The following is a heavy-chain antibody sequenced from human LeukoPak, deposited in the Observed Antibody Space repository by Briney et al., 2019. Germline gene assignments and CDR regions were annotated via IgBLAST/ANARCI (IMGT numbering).Heavy chain of an antibody. Sequence: SETLSLTCAVYGGSFSGYYWSWIRQPPGKGLGWIGEINHSGSTNYNPSLKSRVTISVDTSKKQFSLKLSSVTAADTAVYYCVTYYFDSSGPKKNYWGQGTLVTVSS. CDR1: GGSFSGYY. D-gene: IGHD3-22*01. V-gene: IGHV4-34*01. CDR2: INHSGST. CDR3: VTYYFDSSGPKKNY. J-gene: IGHJ4*02.